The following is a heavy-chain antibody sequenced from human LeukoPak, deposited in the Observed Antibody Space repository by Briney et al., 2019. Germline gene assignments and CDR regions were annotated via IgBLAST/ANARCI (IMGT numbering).Heavy chain of an antibody. CDR1: DGSISSYY. J-gene: IGHJ6*03. CDR3: ARVEEGYGSGRRENYYYYYMDV. V-gene: IGHV4-4*07. Sequence: PSETLSLTCTVSDGSISSYYWSWIRQPAGKGLEWIGRIYTSGSTNYNPSLKSRVTMSVDTSKNQFSLKLSSVTAADTAVYYCARVEEGYGSGRRENYYYYYMDVWGKGTTVTISS. CDR2: IYTSGST. D-gene: IGHD3-10*01.